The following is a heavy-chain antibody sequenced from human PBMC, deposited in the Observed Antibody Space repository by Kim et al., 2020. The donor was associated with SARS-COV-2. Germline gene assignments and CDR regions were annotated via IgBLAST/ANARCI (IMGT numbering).Heavy chain of an antibody. Sequence: SETLSLTCAVSGGSISSGGYSWSWIRQPPGKGLEWIGYIYHSGSTYYNPSLKSRVTISVDRSKNQFSLKLSSVTAADTAVYYCARGIYDTIPRTPTRYYFDYWGQGTLVTVSS. CDR3: ARGIYDTIPRTPTRYYFDY. J-gene: IGHJ4*02. D-gene: IGHD3-16*01. CDR2: IYHSGST. CDR1: GGSISSGGYS. V-gene: IGHV4-30-2*01.